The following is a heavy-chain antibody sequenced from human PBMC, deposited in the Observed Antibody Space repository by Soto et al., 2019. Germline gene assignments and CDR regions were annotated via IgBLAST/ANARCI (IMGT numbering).Heavy chain of an antibody. Sequence: QVQLQQWGAGLLKPSETLSLTCAVYGGSFSGYYWSWIRQPPGKGLEWIGEINHSGSTNYNPSLNSRVTISVDTSKNQFSLKLSSVTAADTAVYYCAAEGRYCTNGVCYGSWFDPWGQGTLVTVSS. CDR1: GGSFSGYY. D-gene: IGHD2-8*01. V-gene: IGHV4-34*01. CDR2: INHSGST. CDR3: AAEGRYCTNGVCYGSWFDP. J-gene: IGHJ5*02.